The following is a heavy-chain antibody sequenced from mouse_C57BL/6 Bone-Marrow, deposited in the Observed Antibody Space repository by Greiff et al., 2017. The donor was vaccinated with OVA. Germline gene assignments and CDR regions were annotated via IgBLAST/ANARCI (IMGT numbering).Heavy chain of an antibody. CDR1: GYTFTSYW. CDR2: INPSNGGT. J-gene: IGHJ3*01. D-gene: IGHD2-2*01. CDR3: ARGPGLRRGTFAY. Sequence: VQLQQPGTELVKPGASVKLSCKASGYTFTSYWMHWVKQRPGQGLEWIGNINPSNGGTNYNEKFKSKATLTVDKSSSTAYMQLSSLTSEDSAVYYCARGPGLRRGTFAYWGQGTPVTVSA. V-gene: IGHV1-53*01.